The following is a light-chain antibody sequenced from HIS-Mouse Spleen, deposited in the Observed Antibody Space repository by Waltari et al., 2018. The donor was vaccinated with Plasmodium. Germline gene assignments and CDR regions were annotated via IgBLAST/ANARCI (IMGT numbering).Light chain of an antibody. CDR1: QSISSW. V-gene: IGKV1-5*03. J-gene: IGKJ1*01. Sequence: DIQMTQSPSTLSASVGDRVTITCRASQSISSWLAWYQQKPGKAPKLLIYKASSLKSGVPSRVSGSGSGTEFTLTVSSLQPDYFATYYCQQYNSYWTFGQGTKVEIK. CDR3: QQYNSYWT. CDR2: KAS.